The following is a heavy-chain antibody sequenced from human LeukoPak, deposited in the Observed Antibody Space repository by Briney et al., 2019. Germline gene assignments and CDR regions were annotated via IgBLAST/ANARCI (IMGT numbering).Heavy chain of an antibody. Sequence: PSETLSLTCTVSGGSISNYYWTWIRQPPGKGLEWIGFISYSGSTSYNPSLKGRVTISLDTSKNQFSLKLSSVTAADTAVYYCARAYYFDSSGYDDAFDIWGQGTMVTVSS. CDR2: ISYSGST. CDR1: GGSISNYY. V-gene: IGHV4-59*01. D-gene: IGHD3-22*01. CDR3: ARAYYFDSSGYDDAFDI. J-gene: IGHJ3*02.